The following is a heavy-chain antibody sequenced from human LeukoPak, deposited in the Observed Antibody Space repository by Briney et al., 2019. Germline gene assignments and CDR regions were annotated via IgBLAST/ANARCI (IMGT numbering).Heavy chain of an antibody. J-gene: IGHJ4*02. CDR3: ANGDGLDY. V-gene: IGHV3-7*01. Sequence: PGGSLRLSCATSGFTFSTYWMSWVRQAPGKGLEWVANIKQDGSETYYADPVKGRFTIFRDNAKNSLYLQMDSLRVEDTAVYYCANGDGLDYWGQGTLVIVSS. CDR2: IKQDGSET. D-gene: IGHD5-24*01. CDR1: GFTFSTYW.